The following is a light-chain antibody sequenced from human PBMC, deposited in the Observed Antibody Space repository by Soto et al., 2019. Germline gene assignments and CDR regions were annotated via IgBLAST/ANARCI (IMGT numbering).Light chain of an antibody. CDR3: PQYGSSPLT. CDR1: QSVSSNY. CDR2: GAS. J-gene: IGKJ3*01. Sequence: EIVLTQSPGTLSLSPGERATLSCRASQSVSSNYLAWYQQKPGQAPRLLIYGASTRATGIPDTFSGSGSGTDFTLTISRLEPEDFAVYYCPQYGSSPLTFGPGTKVDIK. V-gene: IGKV3-20*01.